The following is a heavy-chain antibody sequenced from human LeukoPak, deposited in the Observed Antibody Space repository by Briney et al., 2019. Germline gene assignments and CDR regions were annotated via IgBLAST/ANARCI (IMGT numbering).Heavy chain of an antibody. CDR3: ARVRGYCSSTICYRYYFDY. CDR2: INHSGST. D-gene: IGHD2-2*01. V-gene: IGHV4-34*01. CDR1: GGSFSGYY. Sequence: SETLSLTCAVYGGSFSGYYWSWIRQPPGKGLEWIGEINHSGSTYYNPSLKSRVTISVDTSKNQFSLKLTSVTAADTAVYCCARVRGYCSSTICYRYYFDYWGQGTLVTVSS. J-gene: IGHJ4*02.